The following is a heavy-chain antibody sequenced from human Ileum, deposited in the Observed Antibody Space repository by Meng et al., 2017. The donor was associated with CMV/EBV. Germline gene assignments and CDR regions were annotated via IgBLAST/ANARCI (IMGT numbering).Heavy chain of an antibody. CDR3: AKVSGRYCGNDCYYRYFDY. CDR1: GFTFSSYG. J-gene: IGHJ4*02. V-gene: IGHV3-33*06. D-gene: IGHD2-21*01. Sequence: GESLKISCAASGFTFSSYGMHWVRQAPGKGLEWVAIIWYDGSNKYYADSVKGRFTISRDNSKNTLYLQMNSLRAEDTAVYYCAKVSGRYCGNDCYYRYFDYWGQGTLVTVSS. CDR2: IWYDGSNK.